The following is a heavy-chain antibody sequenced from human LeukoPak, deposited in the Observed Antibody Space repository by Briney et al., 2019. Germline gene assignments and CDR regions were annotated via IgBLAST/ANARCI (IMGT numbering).Heavy chain of an antibody. CDR2: ITSGGST. J-gene: IGHJ4*02. V-gene: IGHV3-23*01. CDR1: GFTFSNYA. D-gene: IGHD1-26*01. Sequence: PGGSLRLSCVASGFTFSNYAMSWVRQPPGKGLEWVSAITSGGSTYYADSVKGRFTISRDNSKNTLYLQMNSLRAEDTAVYYCAKDISRVGASFDYWGQGTLVTVSS. CDR3: AKDISRVGASFDY.